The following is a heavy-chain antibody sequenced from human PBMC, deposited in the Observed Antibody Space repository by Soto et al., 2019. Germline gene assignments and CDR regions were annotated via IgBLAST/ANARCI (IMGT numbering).Heavy chain of an antibody. CDR3: ARVHDGDSYYYYMDV. D-gene: IGHD4-17*01. CDR2: ISSNGGST. Sequence: EVQLVASGGGLVQPGGSLRLSCAASGFTFSSYAMHWLRQAPGKGLEYVSAISSNGGSTYYANSVKGRFTISRDNSKNTLYLQMGSLRAEDMAVYYCARVHDGDSYYYYMDVWGKGTTVIVSS. J-gene: IGHJ6*03. CDR1: GFTFSSYA. V-gene: IGHV3-64*01.